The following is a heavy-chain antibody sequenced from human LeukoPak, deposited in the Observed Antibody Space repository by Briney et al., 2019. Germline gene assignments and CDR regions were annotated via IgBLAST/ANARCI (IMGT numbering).Heavy chain of an antibody. J-gene: IGHJ4*02. V-gene: IGHV3-74*01. D-gene: IGHD5-24*01. CDR1: GFTFSNYW. Sequence: GGSLRLSCAASGFTFSNYWMHWVRQAPGKGLVWVSRINSDGSSTTYADSVKGRFTISRDNAKNSLHLQMNSLRAEDTAVYYCARARDGDNLQWSAWGQGTLVTVSS. CDR2: INSDGSST. CDR3: ARARDGDNLQWSA.